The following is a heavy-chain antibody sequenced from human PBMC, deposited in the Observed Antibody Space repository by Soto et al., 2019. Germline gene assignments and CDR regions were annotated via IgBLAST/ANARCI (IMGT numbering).Heavy chain of an antibody. CDR3: ARLYGFSGFDY. J-gene: IGHJ4*02. Sequence: SETMSLTCTVSGGSISSGGYYWSWIRQHPGKGLEWIGYIYYSGSTYYNPSLKSRVTISVDTSKNQFSLKLSSVTAADTAVYYCARLYGFSGFDYWGQGTLVTVSS. D-gene: IGHD6-25*01. CDR1: GGSISSGGYY. V-gene: IGHV4-31*03. CDR2: IYYSGST.